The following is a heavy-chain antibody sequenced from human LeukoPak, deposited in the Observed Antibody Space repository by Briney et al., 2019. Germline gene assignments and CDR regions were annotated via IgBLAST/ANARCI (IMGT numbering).Heavy chain of an antibody. D-gene: IGHD5-12*01. CDR1: GYSFTSYW. J-gene: IGHJ4*02. Sequence: GESLKISCKGSGYSFTSYWIGWVRQMPGKGLEWMGIIYPGDSDARYSPSFQGQVTISADKSISTAYLQWSSLKASDTAMYCCARQRYSGYDRSGFDYWGQGTLVTVSS. V-gene: IGHV5-51*01. CDR3: ARQRYSGYDRSGFDY. CDR2: IYPGDSDA.